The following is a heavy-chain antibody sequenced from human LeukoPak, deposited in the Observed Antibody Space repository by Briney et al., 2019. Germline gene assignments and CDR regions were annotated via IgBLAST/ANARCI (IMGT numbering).Heavy chain of an antibody. V-gene: IGHV1-2*02. J-gene: IGHJ4*02. Sequence: ASVEVSCKASGYTFNGYYMHWVRQAPGQGLEWMGWINPNSGGTNSAQKFQGRVTMTRDTSISTAYMELSRLRSDDTAVYYCARVGSDSSGWRRFDYWGQGTLVTVSS. CDR1: GYTFNGYY. CDR2: INPNSGGT. D-gene: IGHD6-19*01. CDR3: ARVGSDSSGWRRFDY.